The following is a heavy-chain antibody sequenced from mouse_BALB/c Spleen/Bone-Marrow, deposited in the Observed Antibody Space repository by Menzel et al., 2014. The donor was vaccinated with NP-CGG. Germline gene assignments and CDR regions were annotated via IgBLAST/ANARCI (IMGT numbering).Heavy chain of an antibody. CDR1: GYSITRDYA. CDR3: ARSSSYDYDVGFAY. V-gene: IGHV3-2*02. Sequence: EVKLVESGPGLVKPSQSLSLTCIVTGYSITRDYAWNWIRQFPGNKLEWMGYISYSGSTTYNPSLESRISITRDTSKNQFLLQLNSVTTEDTATYYCARSSSYDYDVGFAYWGQGTLVTVSA. CDR2: ISYSGST. D-gene: IGHD2-4*01. J-gene: IGHJ3*01.